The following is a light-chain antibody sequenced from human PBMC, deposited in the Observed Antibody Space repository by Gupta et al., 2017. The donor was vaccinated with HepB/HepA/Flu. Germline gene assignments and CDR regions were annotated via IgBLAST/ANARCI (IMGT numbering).Light chain of an antibody. Sequence: DIQLTQSPSTLSASVGDRVTITCRASQSITPWVTWYQQKPGKAPKFLIWKASTLESGVPSRFSGSGSGTEFTLTINSLQPDDSATYYCQYYNNYSWTFGQGTKVDIK. V-gene: IGKV1-5*03. CDR2: KAS. CDR1: QSITPW. J-gene: IGKJ1*01. CDR3: QYYNNYSWT.